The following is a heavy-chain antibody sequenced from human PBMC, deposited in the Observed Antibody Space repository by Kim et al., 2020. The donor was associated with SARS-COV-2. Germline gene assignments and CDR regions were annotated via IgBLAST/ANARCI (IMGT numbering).Heavy chain of an antibody. J-gene: IGHJ5*02. CDR3: ARERRGMVQGLYNWFDP. CDR1: GGSISSGGYY. Sequence: SETLSLTCTVSGGSISSGGYYWSWIRQHPGKGLEWIGYIYYSGSTYYNPSLKSRVTISVDTSKNQFSLKLSSVTAADTAVYYCARERRGMVQGLYNWFDPWGQGTLVTVSS. D-gene: IGHD3-10*01. CDR2: IYYSGST. V-gene: IGHV4-31*03.